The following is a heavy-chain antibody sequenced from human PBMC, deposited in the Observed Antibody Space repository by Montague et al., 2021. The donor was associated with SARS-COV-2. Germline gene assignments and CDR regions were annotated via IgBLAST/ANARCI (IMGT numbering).Heavy chain of an antibody. CDR2: IYYRGST. Sequence: SETLSLTCTVSGGSISSYYWSWVRLPPGTGLEWIWYIYYRGSTNYNPTPKIRVTISVDTSKNQFSLKLSSVTAADTAVYYCARGSVWMENGFDIWGQGTMVTVSS. CDR1: GGSISSYY. J-gene: IGHJ3*02. D-gene: IGHD6-19*01. V-gene: IGHV4-59*01. CDR3: ARGSVWMENGFDI.